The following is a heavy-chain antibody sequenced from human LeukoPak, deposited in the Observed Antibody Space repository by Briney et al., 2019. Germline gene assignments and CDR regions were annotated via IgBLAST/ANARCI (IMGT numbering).Heavy chain of an antibody. D-gene: IGHD2-21*02. J-gene: IGHJ6*02. Sequence: SETLSLTCAVYGGPFSGYYWSWIRQPPGKGLEWIGEINHSGSTNYNPSLKSRVTISVDTSKNQFSLKLSSVTAADTAVYYCARFIVVVTNGMDVWGQGTTVTVSS. CDR3: ARFIVVVTNGMDV. CDR1: GGPFSGYY. V-gene: IGHV4-34*01. CDR2: INHSGST.